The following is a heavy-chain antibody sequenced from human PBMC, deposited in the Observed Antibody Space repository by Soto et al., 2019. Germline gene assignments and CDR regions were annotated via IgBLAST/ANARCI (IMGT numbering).Heavy chain of an antibody. CDR1: GFTFSSDA. J-gene: IGHJ3*02. V-gene: IGHV3-23*01. CDR3: AQRTKVTTLDFDN. CDR2: ISGSGGST. D-gene: IGHD4-17*01. Sequence: EVQLLESGGGLVQPGGSLRLSCAASGFTFSSDAMSWVRQAPGQGLVWVSAISGSGGSTYYADSVKGRITITRDNSKNTPYLHTNTLSGEDTSLYYCAQRTKVTTLDFDNWGQGTMVTVSS.